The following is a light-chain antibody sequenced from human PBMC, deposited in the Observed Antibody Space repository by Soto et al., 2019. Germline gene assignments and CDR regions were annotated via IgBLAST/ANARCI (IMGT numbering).Light chain of an antibody. J-gene: IGKJ1*01. CDR1: QSISNR. CDR3: QQSYSTPPT. V-gene: IGKV1-39*01. Sequence: DIQMTQSPSTLSASVGDRVTITCRASQSISNRLAWYQQQPGKAPKLLIYAASSLQSGVPSRFSGSGSGTDFTLTISSLQPEDFATYYCQQSYSTPPTFGQGTKVDIK. CDR2: AAS.